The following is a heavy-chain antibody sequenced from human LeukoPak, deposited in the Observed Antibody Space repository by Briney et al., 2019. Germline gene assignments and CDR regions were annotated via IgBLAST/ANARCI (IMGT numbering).Heavy chain of an antibody. CDR3: AREGSSFNYYYYMDV. CDR1: GFTFSSYS. V-gene: IGHV3-21*04. Sequence: PGGSLRLSCAASGFTFSSYSMNWVRQAPGKGLEWVSSISSSSSYIYYADSVKGRFTISRDNAKNSLYLQMNSLRAEDTALYYCAREGSSFNYYYYMDVWGKGTTVTVSS. J-gene: IGHJ6*03. D-gene: IGHD6-6*01. CDR2: ISSSSSYI.